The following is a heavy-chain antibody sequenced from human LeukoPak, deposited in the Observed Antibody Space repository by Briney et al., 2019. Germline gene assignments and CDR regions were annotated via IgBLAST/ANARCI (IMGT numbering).Heavy chain of an antibody. Sequence: GGSLRLSCAGSGFIFSTHWMIWLGQATGKALEWVANIKQDGSGKYYVDSVKGRFTISRDNTKSSMYLEMNSLRAEDTAVYYCVRYRDGEYDFWGQGTLVTVSS. V-gene: IGHV3-7*01. CDR2: IKQDGSGK. D-gene: IGHD4-17*01. CDR1: GFIFSTHW. J-gene: IGHJ4*02. CDR3: VRYRDGEYDF.